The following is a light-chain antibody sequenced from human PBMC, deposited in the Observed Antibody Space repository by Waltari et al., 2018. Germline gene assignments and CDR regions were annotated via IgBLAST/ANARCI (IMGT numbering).Light chain of an antibody. CDR1: GSAIEDYDL. CDR3: TSQALGGVVL. J-gene: IGLJ3*02. V-gene: IGLV2-23*02. Sequence: QSALTQPASVSGSPGQSITISCTGIGSAIEDYDLVSWYQHHPGKAPRVIIYDVTNRPSVFSGRSAASYSDNAASPTTSRLQPEDEDDYYCTSQALGGVVLFGGGTQVTVL. CDR2: DVT.